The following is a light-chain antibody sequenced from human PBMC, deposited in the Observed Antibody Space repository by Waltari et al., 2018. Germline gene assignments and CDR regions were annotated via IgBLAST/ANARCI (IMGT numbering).Light chain of an antibody. CDR1: QSVLYSPNNKNY. CDR2: WAS. V-gene: IGKV4-1*01. CDR3: QQYYTIPVT. Sequence: DIVMTQSPDSLAGSLGERATINCKSSQSVLYSPNNKNYLAWYQQKPGQPPKMLIYWASTRESGVPDRFSGSGSGTDFTLTISSLQAEDVAVYYCQQYYTIPVTFGQGTKVEIK. J-gene: IGKJ1*01.